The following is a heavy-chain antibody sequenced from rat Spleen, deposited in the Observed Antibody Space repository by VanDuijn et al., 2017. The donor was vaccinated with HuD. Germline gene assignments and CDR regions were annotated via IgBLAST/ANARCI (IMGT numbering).Heavy chain of an antibody. Sequence: EVQLVESGGGLVQPGRSLKFSCAASGFTFSDYAMAWVRQAPKKGLEWVATISFDGSNTYYRDSVKGRFTISRDNANSTLYLQMDSLRSEDTATYYCARHRSYGYNPFDYWGQGVMVTVSS. J-gene: IGHJ2*01. CDR1: GFTFSDYA. D-gene: IGHD1-9*01. CDR3: ARHRSYGYNPFDY. V-gene: IGHV5-17*01. CDR2: ISFDGSNT.